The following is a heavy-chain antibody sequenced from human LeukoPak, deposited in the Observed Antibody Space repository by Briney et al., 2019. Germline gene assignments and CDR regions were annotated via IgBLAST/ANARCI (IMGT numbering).Heavy chain of an antibody. CDR2: IKQDGSEK. CDR1: GFTFSSYA. J-gene: IGHJ4*02. D-gene: IGHD6-19*01. V-gene: IGHV3-7*05. Sequence: GGSLRLSCAASGFTFSSYAMHWVRQAPGKGLEWVANIKQDGSEKYYVDSVKGRFTISRDNAKNSLYLQMNSLRAEDTAVYYCARGIGWYGYWGQGTLVTVSS. CDR3: ARGIGWYGY.